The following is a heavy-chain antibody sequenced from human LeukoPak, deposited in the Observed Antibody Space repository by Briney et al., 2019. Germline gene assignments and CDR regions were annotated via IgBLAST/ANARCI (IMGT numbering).Heavy chain of an antibody. V-gene: IGHV3-30*04. J-gene: IGHJ6*02. D-gene: IGHD3-9*01. CDR3: ARVGGDILSGHRTGYYYAMDV. Sequence: PGGCLRLSCAASGFTFTRYAMYWVRQAPGKGLEWVALISYDGSNKYYADSVKGRFTISRDNSKHTVYLQMNSPRAEDTAVYYCARVGGDILSGHRTGYYYAMDVWGQGTTVTVSS. CDR1: GFTFTRYA. CDR2: ISYDGSNK.